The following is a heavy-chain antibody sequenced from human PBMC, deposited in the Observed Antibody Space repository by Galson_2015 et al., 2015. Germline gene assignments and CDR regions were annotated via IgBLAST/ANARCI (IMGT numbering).Heavy chain of an antibody. V-gene: IGHV1-46*02. CDR2: INPSGGNT. J-gene: IGHJ4*02. CDR1: GYTFNSFP. D-gene: IGHD3-10*01. Sequence: SVKVSCKASGYTFNSFPVHWLRQAPGQGLEWMGTINPSGGNTRYTQKFQGRLTMTRDTSTSTVYMELSSLRSEDTAVYYCARGDSPGTSQGCDYGGQGSLVTVSS. CDR3: ARGDSPGTSQGCDY.